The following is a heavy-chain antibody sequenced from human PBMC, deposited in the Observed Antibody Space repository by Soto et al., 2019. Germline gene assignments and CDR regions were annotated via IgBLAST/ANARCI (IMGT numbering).Heavy chain of an antibody. CDR3: ARFVLPATRPAEVDS. J-gene: IGHJ4*02. CDR2: IYYLGNT. Sequence: SETLSLTCTVSGDSITNNNFYWGWVRQPPGKGLDWIGNIYYLGNTFYNPSLRSRVTISADTSKNQFSLNLSSVTAADTAVYYCARFVLPATRPAEVDSWGQGTLVTVSA. V-gene: IGHV4-39*01. CDR1: GDSITNNNFY. D-gene: IGHD2-15*01.